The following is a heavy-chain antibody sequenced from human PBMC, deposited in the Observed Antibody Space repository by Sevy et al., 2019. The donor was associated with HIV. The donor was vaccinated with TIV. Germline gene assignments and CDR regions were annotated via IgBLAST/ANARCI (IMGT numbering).Heavy chain of an antibody. J-gene: IGHJ4*02. D-gene: IGHD1-26*01. CDR1: GGSITSLY. V-gene: IGHV4-59*08. CDR2: IYYNGHI. CDR3: AGENAWGRGYS. Sequence: GSLRLSCTVSGGSITSLYWNWIRQPPGKGLEWIANIYYNGHINYNPSLKSRVTLSLDTSKNQFSLRLSSVTAADTSMYYCAGENAWGRGYSWGQGTLVTVSS.